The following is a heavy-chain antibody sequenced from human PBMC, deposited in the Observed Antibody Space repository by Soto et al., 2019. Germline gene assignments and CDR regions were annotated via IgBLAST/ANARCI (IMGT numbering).Heavy chain of an antibody. CDR2: VSTSGGNT. J-gene: IGHJ5*02. CDR1: GFKFNSYA. CDR3: ATAYLTSCTTTWYPFEA. Sequence: GGSLRLSCAVSGFKFNSYAMTWVRQAPGQGLEWVSGVSTSGGNTYYVDSVKGRFTISRDNSKKTLYLQMISLRTEDTAVYYCATAYLTSCTTTWYPFEAWGQGTQVTVSS. D-gene: IGHD2-8*01. V-gene: IGHV3-23*01.